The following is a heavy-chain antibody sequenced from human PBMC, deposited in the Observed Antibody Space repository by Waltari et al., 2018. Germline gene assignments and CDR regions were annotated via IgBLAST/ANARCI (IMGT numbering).Heavy chain of an antibody. V-gene: IGHV3-23*01. CDR1: GFSFNDYA. D-gene: IGHD2-21*02. CDR2: IVGGGDNT. Sequence: EVQLMESGGGLVQPGGSLRVSCAASGFSFNDYAMSWVRQAPGKGLEWGSLIVGGGDNTYYADSVKGRFTISRDNSKNTVFLQMNSLRAEDTAVYFCAKVVLTPYYFYYGMDVWGQGTTVTVPS. J-gene: IGHJ6*02. CDR3: AKVVLTPYYFYYGMDV.